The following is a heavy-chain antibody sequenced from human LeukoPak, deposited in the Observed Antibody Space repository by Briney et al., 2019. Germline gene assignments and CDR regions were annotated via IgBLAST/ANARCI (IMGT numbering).Heavy chain of an antibody. CDR3: ARASYSYDINGWVPFDY. D-gene: IGHD3-22*01. CDR1: GGSISSNSYY. J-gene: IGHJ4*02. V-gene: IGHV4-39*07. Sequence: PSETLSLTCTVSGGSISSNSYYWGWIRQPPGKGLKWIGSIYYSGSTYYNPSLQSRVTISIDTSKNQFSLKLRFVTAADTAVYYCARASYSYDINGWVPFDYWGQGTLVTVSS. CDR2: IYYSGST.